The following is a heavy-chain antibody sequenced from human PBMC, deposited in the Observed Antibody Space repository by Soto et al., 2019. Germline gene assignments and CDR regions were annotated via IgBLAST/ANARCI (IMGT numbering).Heavy chain of an antibody. J-gene: IGHJ4*02. V-gene: IGHV4-34*04. Sequence: TSETLSLPCSVSGASFSGFYWSWIRQSPGKGLEWIGEIDHSGITNHNTALKSRATMSVDTSKNQFSLKLRSVTAADTAVYYCARGVSVTLAVKGGAPDKNYWDFLSQGTLVT. CDR3: ARGVSVTLAVKGGAPDKNYWDF. CDR1: GASFSGFY. CDR2: IDHSGIT. D-gene: IGHD1-26*01.